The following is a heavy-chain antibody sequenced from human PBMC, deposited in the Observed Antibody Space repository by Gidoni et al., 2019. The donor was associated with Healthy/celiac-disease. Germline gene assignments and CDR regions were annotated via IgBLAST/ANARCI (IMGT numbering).Heavy chain of an antibody. D-gene: IGHD3-10*01. Sequence: EVQLLESGGGLVQPGGSLRLSCAASGFTFSSYAMSWVRQAPGKGLEWVSAISGSGGSTYYADSVKGRFTISRDNSKNTLYLQMNSLRAEDTAVYYCAKEGLLWFGELLYYYYYGMDVWGQGTTVTVSS. J-gene: IGHJ6*02. V-gene: IGHV3-23*01. CDR2: ISGSGGST. CDR1: GFTFSSYA. CDR3: AKEGLLWFGELLYYYYYGMDV.